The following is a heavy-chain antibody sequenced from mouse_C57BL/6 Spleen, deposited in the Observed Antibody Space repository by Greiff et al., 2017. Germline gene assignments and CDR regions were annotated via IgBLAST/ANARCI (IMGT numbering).Heavy chain of an antibody. J-gene: IGHJ2*01. CDR2: ISDGGSYT. CDR3: ARELGLYFDY. V-gene: IGHV5-4*03. Sequence: EVNVVESGGGLVKPGGSLKLSCAASGFTFSSYAMSWVRQTPEKRLEWVATISDGGSYTYYPDNVKGRVTISRDNAKNNLYLQMSNLKSEDTAMYYCARELGLYFDYWGQGTTLTVSS. CDR1: GFTFSSYA. D-gene: IGHD4-1*01.